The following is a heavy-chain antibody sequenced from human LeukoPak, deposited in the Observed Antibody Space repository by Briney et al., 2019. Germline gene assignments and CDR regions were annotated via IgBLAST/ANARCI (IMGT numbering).Heavy chain of an antibody. CDR3: ARRDRSGYYSDY. Sequence: GESLKISCKGSGYSFTNYWINWVRQMPGKGLEWMGRIDPSDSYTSYTPSFQGHVTISADKSISTAYLQWSSLTASDTAMYYCARRDRSGYYSDYWGQGTLVTVSS. D-gene: IGHD3-3*01. V-gene: IGHV5-10-1*01. J-gene: IGHJ4*02. CDR1: GYSFTNYW. CDR2: IDPSDSYT.